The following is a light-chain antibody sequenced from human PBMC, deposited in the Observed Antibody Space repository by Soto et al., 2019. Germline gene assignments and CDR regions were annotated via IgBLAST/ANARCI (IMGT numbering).Light chain of an antibody. J-gene: IGLJ1*01. CDR3: SSYAGSDIWA. CDR1: SSDVGGYKY. Sequence: QSVLTQPPSASGSPGQSVTISCTGTSSDVGGYKYVSWFQQHPGKAPKLMIYEVSERPSGVPDRFSGSKSGNTASLTVSGLQAEDEADYYCSSYAGSDIWAFGTGTKVTVL. V-gene: IGLV2-8*01. CDR2: EVS.